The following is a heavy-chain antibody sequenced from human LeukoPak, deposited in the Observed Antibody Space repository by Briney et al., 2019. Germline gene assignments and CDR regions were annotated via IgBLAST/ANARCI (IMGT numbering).Heavy chain of an antibody. V-gene: IGHV4-39*01. CDR3: ARHSGLRSPFDP. CDR2: IYSSGST. J-gene: IGHJ5*02. Sequence: SETLSLTCTVSGGSISTTNYYWGWIRQPPGRDLEWIGSIYSSGSTYYNPSLESRVTISVDTPKNQLSLKLTSATAADTSVYYCARHSGLRSPFDPWGQGTLVTVSS. CDR1: GGSISTTNYY. D-gene: IGHD3-3*01.